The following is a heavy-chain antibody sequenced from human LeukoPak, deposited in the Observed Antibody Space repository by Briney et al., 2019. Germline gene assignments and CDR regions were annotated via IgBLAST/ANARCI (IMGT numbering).Heavy chain of an antibody. D-gene: IGHD4-17*01. CDR3: AIDYGDYGYFDY. V-gene: IGHV1-18*01. Sequence: ASVKVSCKASGYTFTSYGISWVRQAPGQGLEWMGWISAYNGNTNYAQKLQGRVTMTTDTSTSTAYMELRSLRSDDTAVYYGAIDYGDYGYFDYWGQGTLVTVSS. CDR1: GYTFTSYG. CDR2: ISAYNGNT. J-gene: IGHJ4*02.